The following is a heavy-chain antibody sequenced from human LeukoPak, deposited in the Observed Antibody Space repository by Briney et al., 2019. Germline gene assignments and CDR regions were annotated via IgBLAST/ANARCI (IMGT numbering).Heavy chain of an antibody. CDR1: GFTFSAYA. D-gene: IGHD3-10*01. Sequence: GGSLRLSCEASGFTFSAYAMTWVRQAPGKGLEWVSSIGSDYKPHYSDSVKGRFTISRDNTKNTLYLQVNSLRAGDTAVYYCAKHRSGSYYEAFDYWGRGTLVTVSS. CDR3: AKHRSGSYYEAFDY. V-gene: IGHV3-23*01. CDR2: IGSDYKP. J-gene: IGHJ4*02.